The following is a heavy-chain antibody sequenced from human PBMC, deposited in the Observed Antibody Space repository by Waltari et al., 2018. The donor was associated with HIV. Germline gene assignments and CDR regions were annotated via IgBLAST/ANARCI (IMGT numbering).Heavy chain of an antibody. CDR2: IYYSGST. J-gene: IGHJ5*02. CDR1: GDSISSGGDY. V-gene: IGHV4-31*03. Sequence: QVQLQESGPGLVKPSQTLSLTCTVSGDSISSGGDYWYWIRQYPGKCLEWIGYIYYSGSTYYNPSLKCRVTISVDMSKNQFSLKLSSVTAADTAVYYCARDLDRWGQGTLVTVSS. CDR3: ARDLDR.